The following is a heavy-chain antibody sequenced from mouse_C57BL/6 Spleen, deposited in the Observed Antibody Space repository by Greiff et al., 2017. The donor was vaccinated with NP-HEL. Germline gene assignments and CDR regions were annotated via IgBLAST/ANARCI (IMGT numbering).Heavy chain of an antibody. D-gene: IGHD1-1*01. CDR2: IYPGDGDT. J-gene: IGHJ2*01. CDR3: ARSNLYYGSSYFDY. CDR1: GYAFSSYW. Sequence: LVESGAELVKPGASVKISCKASGYAFSSYWMNWVKQRPGKGLEWIGQIYPGDGDTNYNGKFKGKATLTADKSSSTAYMQLSSLTSEDSAVYFCARSNLYYGSSYFDYWGQGTTLTVSS. V-gene: IGHV1-80*01.